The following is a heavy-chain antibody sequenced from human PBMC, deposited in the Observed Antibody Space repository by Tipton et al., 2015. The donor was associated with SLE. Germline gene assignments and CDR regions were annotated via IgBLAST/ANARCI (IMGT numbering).Heavy chain of an antibody. D-gene: IGHD3-10*01. CDR2: IYYSGST. CDR3: ARNYGSGKRDAFDI. CDR1: GGSISSGDYY. J-gene: IGHJ3*02. V-gene: IGHV4-39*07. Sequence: TLSLTCTVSGGSISSGDYYWSWIRQPPGKGLEWIGSIYYSGSTYYNPSLKSRVTISVDTSKNQFSLKLSSVTAADTAVYYCARNYGSGKRDAFDIWGQGTMVTVSS.